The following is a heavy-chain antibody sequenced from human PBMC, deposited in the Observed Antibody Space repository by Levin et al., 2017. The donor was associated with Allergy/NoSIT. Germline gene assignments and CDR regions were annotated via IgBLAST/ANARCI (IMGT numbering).Heavy chain of an antibody. CDR2: ISWNSGSI. J-gene: IGHJ4*02. Sequence: SLKISCAASGFTFDDYAMHWVRQAPGKGLEWVSGISWNSGSIGYADSVKGRFTISRDNAKNSLYLQMNSLRAEDTALYYCAKDAGVAVAGTTFDYWGQGTLVTVSS. CDR3: AKDAGVAVAGTTFDY. D-gene: IGHD6-19*01. CDR1: GFTFDDYA. V-gene: IGHV3-9*01.